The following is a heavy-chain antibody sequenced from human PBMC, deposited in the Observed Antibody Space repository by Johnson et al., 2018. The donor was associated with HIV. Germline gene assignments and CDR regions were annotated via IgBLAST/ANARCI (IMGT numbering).Heavy chain of an antibody. CDR1: GFTASSNY. D-gene: IGHD4-11*01. Sequence: VQLVESGGGLIQPGGSLRLSCAASGFTASSNYMSWVRQAPGKGLAWVSVIYSGGSTYYTDSVQGRFNISRDHSKNTLYLQMNSLRAEDTAVYYCARDYSNPPHAFDIWGQGTMVTVSS. CDR2: IYSGGST. V-gene: IGHV3-53*01. J-gene: IGHJ3*02. CDR3: ARDYSNPPHAFDI.